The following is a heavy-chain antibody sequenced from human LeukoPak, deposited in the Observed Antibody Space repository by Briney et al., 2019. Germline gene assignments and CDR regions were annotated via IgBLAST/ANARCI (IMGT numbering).Heavy chain of an antibody. CDR2: ISYDGSNK. CDR1: GFTFSSYA. Sequence: GGSLRLSCAASGFTFSSYAMHWVRQAPGKGLEGVAVISYDGSNKYYADSVKGRFTIPRDNSKNTLYLQMNSLRAEDTAVYYCAKFGGGYGSGSYGEYYYYYYGMDVWGKGTTVTVSS. D-gene: IGHD3-10*01. V-gene: IGHV3-30-3*02. J-gene: IGHJ6*04. CDR3: AKFGGGYGSGSYGEYYYYYYGMDV.